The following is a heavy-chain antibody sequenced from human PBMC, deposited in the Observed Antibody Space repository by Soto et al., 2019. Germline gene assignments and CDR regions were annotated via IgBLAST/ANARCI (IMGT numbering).Heavy chain of an antibody. CDR3: ARHVGGGNFLFDY. D-gene: IGHD1-26*01. V-gene: IGHV4-39*01. CDR2: IYYSGST. J-gene: IGHJ4*02. Sequence: SETLSLTCTVSGGSISSSSYYWGWIRQPPGKGLEWIGSIYYSGSTYYNPSLKSRVTISVDTSKNQFSLKLSSVTAADTAVYYCARHVGGGNFLFDYWGQGTLVTVSS. CDR1: GGSISSSSYY.